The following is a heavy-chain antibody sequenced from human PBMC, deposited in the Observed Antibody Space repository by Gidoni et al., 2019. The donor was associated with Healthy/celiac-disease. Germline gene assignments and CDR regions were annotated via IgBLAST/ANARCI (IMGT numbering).Heavy chain of an antibody. CDR2: ISGSGGST. CDR3: AKPNDYGDYMWYFDL. CDR1: GFTFSSYA. J-gene: IGHJ2*01. Sequence: EVQLLESGGGLVQPGGSLRLSCAASGFTFSSYAMSWVRQARGKGLEGVSAISGSGGSTYYADSVKGRFTISRDNSKNTLYLQMNSLRAEDTAVYYCAKPNDYGDYMWYFDLWGRGTLVTVSS. V-gene: IGHV3-23*01. D-gene: IGHD4-17*01.